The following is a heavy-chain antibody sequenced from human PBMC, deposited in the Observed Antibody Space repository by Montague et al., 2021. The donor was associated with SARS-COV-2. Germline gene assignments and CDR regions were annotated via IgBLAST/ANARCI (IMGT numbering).Heavy chain of an antibody. J-gene: IGHJ6*03. CDR1: GASISSSSYY. CDR2: IHYSGST. V-gene: IGHV4-39*01. Sequence: SETLSLTCTVSGASISSSSYYWGWIRQPPGKGLEWIATIHYSGSTYYKPSLKSRLTISVDTSKNQFSLRLSSVTAADTAVYYCARGDVGVVIIPYYYYYMDVWGKGTTVTVSS. D-gene: IGHD3-3*01. CDR3: ARGDVGVVIIPYYYYYMDV.